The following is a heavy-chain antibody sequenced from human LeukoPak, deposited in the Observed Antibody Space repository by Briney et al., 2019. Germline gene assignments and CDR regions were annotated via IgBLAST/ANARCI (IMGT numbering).Heavy chain of an antibody. CDR3: AKDTVKVSTISRVPHHTDV. CDR1: GFIFSSYG. D-gene: IGHD5/OR15-5a*01. CDR2: IRYDGSNK. Sequence: GGSLRLSCAASGFIFSSYGMHWVRQAPGKGLEWVAFIRYDGSNKYYADSVKGRFTISRDNSKNTLYLQMNSLRAEDTAVYYCAKDTVKVSTISRVPHHTDVWGKGTTVTISS. J-gene: IGHJ6*03. V-gene: IGHV3-30*02.